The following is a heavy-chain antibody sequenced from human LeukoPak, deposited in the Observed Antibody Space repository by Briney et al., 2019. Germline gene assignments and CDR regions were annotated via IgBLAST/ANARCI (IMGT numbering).Heavy chain of an antibody. CDR1: GFTFSNRR. CDR3: AKDRRDGYNYPLYGGFDS. J-gene: IGHJ4*02. Sequence: GGSLRLSCAASGFTFSNRRMNWVRQAPGKGLEWLSFISTSATTMYYADSVKGRFIISRDNAKNSLYLQMNSLRPEDTAVYYCAKDRRDGYNYPLYGGFDSWGQGALVTVSS. V-gene: IGHV3-48*04. D-gene: IGHD5-24*01. CDR2: ISTSATTM.